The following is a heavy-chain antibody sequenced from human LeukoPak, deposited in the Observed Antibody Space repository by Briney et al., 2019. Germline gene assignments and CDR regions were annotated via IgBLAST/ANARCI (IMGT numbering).Heavy chain of an antibody. CDR2: IYYSGST. Sequence: SETLSLTCTVSGGSISSYYWSWIRQPPGKGLEWIGYIYYSGSTNYNPSLKSRVTISVDTSKNQFSLKLSSVTAADTAVYYCARGGHGSGSRTYYYYYMDVWGKGTTVTVSS. CDR3: ARGGHGSGSRTYYYYYMDV. V-gene: IGHV4-59*01. D-gene: IGHD3-10*01. CDR1: GGSISSYY. J-gene: IGHJ6*03.